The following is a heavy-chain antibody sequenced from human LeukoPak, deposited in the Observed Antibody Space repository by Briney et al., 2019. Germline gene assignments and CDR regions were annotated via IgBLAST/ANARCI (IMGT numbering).Heavy chain of an antibody. CDR2: INPNSGGT. CDR1: GYTFTGYY. Sequence: GASVKVSCKASGYTFTGYYMHWVRQAPGQGLEWMGWINPNSGGTNYAQKFQGRVTMTRDTSIGTAYMELSRLRSDDTAVYYCARDYCGGDCLQLEYYFDYWGQGTLVTVSS. CDR3: ARDYCGGDCLQLEYYFDY. D-gene: IGHD2-21*02. J-gene: IGHJ4*02. V-gene: IGHV1-2*02.